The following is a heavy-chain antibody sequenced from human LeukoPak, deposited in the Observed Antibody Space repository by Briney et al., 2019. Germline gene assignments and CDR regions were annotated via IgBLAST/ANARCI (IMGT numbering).Heavy chain of an antibody. CDR2: ITSSGSSI. J-gene: IGHJ4*02. Sequence: PGGSLRLSCAASGFTFSSFEMNWVRQAPGKGLQWVSYITSSGSSIYYADSVKGRFTMSRDNAKNSLYLQMSSLRAEDTAVYYCAGSIAVAGTLFDSWGQGTLVTVSS. D-gene: IGHD6-19*01. CDR3: AGSIAVAGTLFDS. V-gene: IGHV3-48*03. CDR1: GFTFSSFE.